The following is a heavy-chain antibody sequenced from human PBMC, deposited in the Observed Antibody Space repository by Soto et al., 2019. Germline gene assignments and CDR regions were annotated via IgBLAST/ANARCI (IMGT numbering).Heavy chain of an antibody. CDR1: GGSISSYY. CDR3: ARWLGAGTTGLHANYYYYYYMDV. D-gene: IGHD1-7*01. CDR2: IYYSGST. Sequence: SETLSLTCTVSGGSISSYYWSWIRQPPGKGLEWIGYIYYSGSTNYNPSLKSRVTISVDTSKSQFSLKLSSVTAADTAVYYCARWLGAGTTGLHANYYYYYYMDVWGKGTTVTVSS. V-gene: IGHV4-59*01. J-gene: IGHJ6*03.